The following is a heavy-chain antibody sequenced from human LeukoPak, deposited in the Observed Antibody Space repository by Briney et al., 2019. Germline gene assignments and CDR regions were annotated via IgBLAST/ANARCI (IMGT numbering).Heavy chain of an antibody. J-gene: IGHJ5*02. CDR3: ARDYSNYVYNWFDP. V-gene: IGHV4-4*07. D-gene: IGHD4-11*01. CDR1: GGSISSYY. CDR2: IYTSGST. Sequence: SETLSLTCTVSGGSISSYYWSWIRQPAGKGLEWIGRIYTSGSTNYNPSLKSRVTMSVDTSKNQFSLKLSSVTAADTAVYYCARDYSNYVYNWFDPWGQGTLVTVSS.